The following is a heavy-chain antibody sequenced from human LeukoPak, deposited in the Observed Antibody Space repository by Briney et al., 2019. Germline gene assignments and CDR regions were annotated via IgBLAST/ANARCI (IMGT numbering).Heavy chain of an antibody. J-gene: IGHJ3*01. CDR3: GRDPNGDYVGAFEF. V-gene: IGHV3-23*01. D-gene: IGHD4-17*01. CDR2: IRGGGSYG. CDR1: GFTFASYA. Sequence: PGGSLRLSCVGSGFTFASYAMTWVRLAPGKGLEWDASIRGGGSYGNYADSVRGRFTISTDNSRNTLYLQMDSLRADDTAVYYCGRDPNGDYVGAFEFWGQGTLVSVSS.